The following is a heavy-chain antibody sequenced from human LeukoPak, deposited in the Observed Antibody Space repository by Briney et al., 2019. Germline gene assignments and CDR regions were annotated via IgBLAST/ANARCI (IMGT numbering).Heavy chain of an antibody. J-gene: IGHJ4*02. V-gene: IGHV1-69*05. Sequence: SVKVSCKASGGTFSSYAISWVRQAPGQGLEWMGRIIPIFGTANYAQKFQGRVTITTDESTSTAYMELSSLRSEDTAVYYCARDNGDTMIGSFDYWGRGTLVTVSS. D-gene: IGHD3-22*01. CDR3: ARDNGDTMIGSFDY. CDR2: IIPIFGTA. CDR1: GGTFSSYA.